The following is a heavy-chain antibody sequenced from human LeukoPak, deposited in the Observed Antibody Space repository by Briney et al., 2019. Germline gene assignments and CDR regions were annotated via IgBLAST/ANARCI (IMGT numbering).Heavy chain of an antibody. Sequence: SETLSLTCTVSGDSISSYYWSWIRQPPGKGLEWIGCIYYTGSTNYNPSLKSRVTISLDTSNDQFSLKLNSVTAADTAVYYCARGEYSSGSSPLRNWGQGTLVTVSS. D-gene: IGHD3-22*01. J-gene: IGHJ4*02. CDR3: ARGEYSSGSSPLRN. CDR1: GDSISSYY. V-gene: IGHV4-59*01. CDR2: IYYTGST.